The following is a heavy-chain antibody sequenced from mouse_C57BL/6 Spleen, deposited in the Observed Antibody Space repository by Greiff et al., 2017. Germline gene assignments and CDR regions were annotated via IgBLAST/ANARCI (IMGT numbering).Heavy chain of an antibody. J-gene: IGHJ3*01. CDR2: INPNNGGT. D-gene: IGHD1-1*01. CDR1: GYTFTDYN. Sequence: VQLQQSGPELVKPGASVKMSCKASGYTFTDYNMHWVKQSHGKSLEWIGYINPNNGGTSYNQKFKGKATLTVNKSSSTAYMELRSLTSEDSAVYYCARWGYGSTWFAYWGQGTLVTVSA. V-gene: IGHV1-22*01. CDR3: ARWGYGSTWFAY.